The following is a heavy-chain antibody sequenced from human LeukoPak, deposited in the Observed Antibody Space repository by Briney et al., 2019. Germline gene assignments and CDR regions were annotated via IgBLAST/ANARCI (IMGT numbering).Heavy chain of an antibody. Sequence: GGSLRLSCAASGFTFSSYAMHWVRQPPGKGLEWVAVISYDGSNNYYADSVKGRITISRDNSKNTLYLQMHRLRAEDTAVYYCARPDSSRWHGPIDYWGQGTLVTVSS. CDR2: ISYDGSNN. CDR1: GFTFSSYA. J-gene: IGHJ4*02. D-gene: IGHD6-13*01. V-gene: IGHV3-30*04. CDR3: ARPDSSRWHGPIDY.